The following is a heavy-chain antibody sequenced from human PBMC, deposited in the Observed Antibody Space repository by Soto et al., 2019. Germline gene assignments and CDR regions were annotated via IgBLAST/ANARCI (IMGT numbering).Heavy chain of an antibody. Sequence: GGSLRLSCAASGFTFTSYWMHWVRQTPGKGLVWVSRINSDGTDTVYVDSVKGRFTISRDNAKNTLFLQMNSLRAEDTAVYYCTRSITGYSYADTWGQGTLVTVSS. V-gene: IGHV3-74*01. CDR3: TRSITGYSYADT. J-gene: IGHJ5*02. CDR2: INSDGTDT. D-gene: IGHD5-18*01. CDR1: GFTFTSYW.